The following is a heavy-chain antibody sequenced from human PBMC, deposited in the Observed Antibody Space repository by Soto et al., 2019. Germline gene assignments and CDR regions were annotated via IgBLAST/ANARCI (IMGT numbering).Heavy chain of an antibody. V-gene: IGHV4-31*03. J-gene: IGHJ4*02. CDR1: GGSISSGGYY. D-gene: IGHD1-1*01. Sequence: QVQLQESGPGLVKPSQTLSLTCTVSGGSISSGGYYWSWIRQHPGKGLEWIGDSYYSGSTYYNPSLKSRVTISVDTSKNQFSLKLSSVPAADTAVYYCAREYMNPRGAEYYFDYWGQGTLVTVSS. CDR2: SYYSGST. CDR3: AREYMNPRGAEYYFDY.